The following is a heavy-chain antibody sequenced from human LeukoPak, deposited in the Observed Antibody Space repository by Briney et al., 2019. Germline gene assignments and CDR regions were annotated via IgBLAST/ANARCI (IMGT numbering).Heavy chain of an antibody. Sequence: ASVKVSCKAPGGTFSSYAISWVRQAPGQGLEWMGRIIPILGIANYAQKFQGRVTITADKSTSTAYMELSSLRSEDTAVYYCARAPMIVVVYYFDYWGQGTLVTVSS. V-gene: IGHV1-69*04. CDR2: IIPILGIA. CDR1: GGTFSSYA. D-gene: IGHD3-22*01. J-gene: IGHJ4*02. CDR3: ARAPMIVVVYYFDY.